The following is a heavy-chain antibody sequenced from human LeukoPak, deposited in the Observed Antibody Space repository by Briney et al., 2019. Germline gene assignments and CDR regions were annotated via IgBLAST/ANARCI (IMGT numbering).Heavy chain of an antibody. CDR3: AKGGLYYYMDV. J-gene: IGHJ6*03. CDR2: ISGSGGST. V-gene: IGHV3-23*01. D-gene: IGHD5-12*01. CDR1: GFTFSSYA. Sequence: GGSLRLSCAASGFTFSSYAMSWIRQAPGKGLEWVSAISGSGGSTYYADSVKGRFTISRDNSKNTLYLQVNSLRAEDTVIYYCAKGGLYYYMDVWGKGTTVTVSS.